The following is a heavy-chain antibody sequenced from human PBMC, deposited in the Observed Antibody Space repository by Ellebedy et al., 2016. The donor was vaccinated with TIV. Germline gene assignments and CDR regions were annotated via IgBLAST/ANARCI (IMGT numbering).Heavy chain of an antibody. V-gene: IGHV3-11*06. Sequence: PGGSLRLSCAASGFTFSDYHMSWIRPAPGRGLEWISYINTGSSYTKYADSVWGRFTISRDNSKRSLYLQMNNLRVEDTGVYYCAREGNHKPFDYWGQGTLVTVSS. CDR2: INTGSSYT. CDR3: AREGNHKPFDY. J-gene: IGHJ4*02. CDR1: GFTFSDYH. D-gene: IGHD3-10*01.